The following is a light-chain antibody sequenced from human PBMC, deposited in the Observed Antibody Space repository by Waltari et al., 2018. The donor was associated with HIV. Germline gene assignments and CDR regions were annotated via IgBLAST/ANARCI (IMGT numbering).Light chain of an antibody. V-gene: IGKV3-15*01. Sequence: LIMTQSPGSLSVSPGERVTLSCRASQSVSNNLAWFQHQRGQPPRLLIFGVSSKAAGVPDIFRGSGYGTEFNLTISGLRSEDFATYYCQQYHSWPWTFGQGTKVEV. CDR1: QSVSNN. CDR3: QQYHSWPWT. CDR2: GVS. J-gene: IGKJ1*01.